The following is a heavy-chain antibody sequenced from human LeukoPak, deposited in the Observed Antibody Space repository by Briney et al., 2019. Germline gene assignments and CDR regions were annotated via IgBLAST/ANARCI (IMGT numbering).Heavy chain of an antibody. J-gene: IGHJ4*02. CDR2: ISGNGGGR. V-gene: IGHV3-43*02. Sequence: GGSLRLSCAASGFTFDDYAMHWVRLVPGKGLEWISLISGNGGGREYTDSVKGPFTTSRDNTKNSLSLQMNSLRPEDTALYYCARDGRCVATSCYGPLDYCGRGALLTVSS. CDR3: ARDGRCVATSCYGPLDY. D-gene: IGHD2-2*01. CDR1: GFTFDDYA.